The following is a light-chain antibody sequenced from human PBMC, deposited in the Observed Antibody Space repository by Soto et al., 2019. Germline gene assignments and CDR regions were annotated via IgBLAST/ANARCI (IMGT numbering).Light chain of an antibody. J-gene: IGLJ1*01. CDR2: DIT. Sequence: QSALTQPRSVSGSPGQSVTISFTGTSSDVGRFEYVSWYQQHPGEATTVVVYDITKPPSGVTDRVSGSKSGNTASLTISGLQAEDEADYYCCSYAGIYSYVFGTGTKLTVL. CDR3: CSYAGIYSYV. CDR1: SSDVGRFEY. V-gene: IGLV2-11*01.